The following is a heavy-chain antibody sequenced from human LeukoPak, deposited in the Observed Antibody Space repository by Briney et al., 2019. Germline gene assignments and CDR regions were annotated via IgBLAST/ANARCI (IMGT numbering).Heavy chain of an antibody. Sequence: SQTLSLTCAISGDSVSSNIAAWNWIRTSPSRGLEWLGRTYYRSKWYNDYAVSVRSRITIDPDTSKNQFSLQLNSVTPEDTAVYYCAKDCGTGPFACSHWGQGTLVTVSS. V-gene: IGHV6-1*01. CDR3: AKDCGTGPFACSH. CDR1: GDSVSSNIAA. CDR2: TYYRSKWYN. J-gene: IGHJ4*02. D-gene: IGHD2-15*01.